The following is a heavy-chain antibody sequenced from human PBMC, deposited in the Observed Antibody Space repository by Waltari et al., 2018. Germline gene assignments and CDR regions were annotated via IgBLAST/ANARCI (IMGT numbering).Heavy chain of an antibody. CDR2: IKPDGSQQ. Sequence: EVQLVDSGGGLVQPGGPLSLSCAASGFTFCSNWTCWVGQARGRGLEWLANIKPDGSQQYYVDSVRGRFSISRDNAKNSLYLQLNSLRAEDTAIYYCARDFNWGWDFWGQGTLVTVSS. CDR1: GFTFCSNW. D-gene: IGHD7-27*01. V-gene: IGHV3-7*03. CDR3: ARDFNWGWDF. J-gene: IGHJ4*02.